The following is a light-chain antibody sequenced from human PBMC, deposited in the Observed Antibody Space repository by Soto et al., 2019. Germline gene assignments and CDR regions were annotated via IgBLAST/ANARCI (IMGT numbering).Light chain of an antibody. CDR1: SSNIGTGYD. V-gene: IGLV1-40*01. J-gene: IGLJ2*01. Sequence: QSVLTQPPSVSGAPGQRVTISCTGSSSNIGTGYDVHWYQQLPGTAPKLLIYGNNNRPSGVPDRFSGSKSGTSASLAITGLQAEYEAAYYCQSYVSSLSVVFGGGTNLTVL. CDR3: QSYVSSLSVV. CDR2: GNN.